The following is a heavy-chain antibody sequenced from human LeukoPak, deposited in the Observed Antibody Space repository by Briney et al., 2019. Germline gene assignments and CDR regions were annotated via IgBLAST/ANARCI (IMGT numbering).Heavy chain of an antibody. Sequence: PGGSLRLSCAASGFTFSSYSMNWVRQAPGKGLEWVSSISSSSSYIYYADSVKGRFTISRDDAKNSLYLQMNSQRAEDTAVYYCARDLGSYGTLGLDWGQGTLVIVSS. CDR3: ARDLGSYGTLGLD. J-gene: IGHJ4*02. V-gene: IGHV3-21*01. CDR2: ISSSSSYI. CDR1: GFTFSSYS. D-gene: IGHD5-18*01.